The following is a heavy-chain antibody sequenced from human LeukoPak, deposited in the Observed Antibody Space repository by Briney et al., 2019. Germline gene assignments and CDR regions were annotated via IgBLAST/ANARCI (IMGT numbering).Heavy chain of an antibody. Sequence: SETLSLTCAVYGGSFSGYYWSWIRQPPGKGLEWIGEINHSGSTNYNPSLKSRVTISVDTSKNQVSLKLSSVTAADTAVYYCARGGIGWESSGWYLYYFDYWGQGTLVTVSS. D-gene: IGHD6-19*01. V-gene: IGHV4-34*01. CDR2: INHSGST. CDR3: ARGGIGWESSGWYLYYFDY. J-gene: IGHJ4*02. CDR1: GGSFSGYY.